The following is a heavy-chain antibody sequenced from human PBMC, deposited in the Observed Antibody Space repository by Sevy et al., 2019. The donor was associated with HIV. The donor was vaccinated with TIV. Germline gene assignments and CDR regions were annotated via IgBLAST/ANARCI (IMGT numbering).Heavy chain of an antibody. CDR2: ISSNGGGT. Sequence: GGSLRLSCAASGFTFSSYAMHWVRQAPGKGLEYVSAISSNGGGTYYANSVKGRFTISRDNSKNTLYLQMGSLRADDMAVYYCARELVGVVAATSSAGPYYYGMDVWGQGTTVTVSS. CDR1: GFTFSSYA. D-gene: IGHD2-15*01. CDR3: ARELVGVVAATSSAGPYYYGMDV. V-gene: IGHV3-64*01. J-gene: IGHJ6*02.